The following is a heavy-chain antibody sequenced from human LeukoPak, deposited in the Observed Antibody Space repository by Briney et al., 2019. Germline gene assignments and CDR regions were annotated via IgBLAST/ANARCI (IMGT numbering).Heavy chain of an antibody. D-gene: IGHD6-19*01. CDR1: GGSFSGYY. V-gene: IGHV4-34*01. Sequence: PSETLSLTCAVYGGSFSGYYWSWIRQPPGKGLEWIGEINHSGSTNYNPSLKSRVTISVDTSKNQFSLKLSSVTAVDTAVYYCARGVFIAVAGTAFDIWGQGTMVTVSS. J-gene: IGHJ3*02. CDR2: INHSGST. CDR3: ARGVFIAVAGTAFDI.